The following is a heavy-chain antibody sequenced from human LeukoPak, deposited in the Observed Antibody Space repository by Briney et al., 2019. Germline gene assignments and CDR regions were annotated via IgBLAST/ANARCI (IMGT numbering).Heavy chain of an antibody. D-gene: IGHD3-10*01. CDR2: IRYDGSNK. V-gene: IGHV3-30*02. J-gene: IGHJ4*02. Sequence: GGSLRLSCAASGFTFSSYGTHWVRQAPGKGLEWVAFIRYDGSNKYYADSVKGRFTISRDNSKNTLYLQMNSLRAEDTAVYYCAKETYYYGSGSYLDYWGQGTLVTVSS. CDR1: GFTFSSYG. CDR3: AKETYYYGSGSYLDY.